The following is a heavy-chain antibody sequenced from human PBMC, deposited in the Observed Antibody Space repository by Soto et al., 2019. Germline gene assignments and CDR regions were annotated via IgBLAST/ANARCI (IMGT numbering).Heavy chain of an antibody. CDR1: GFTFSSYE. J-gene: IGHJ6*02. D-gene: IGHD6-6*01. CDR3: ARDLGGSSSSLHYYGMDV. CDR2: ISSSGSTI. V-gene: IGHV3-48*03. Sequence: EVQLVESGGGLVQPGGSLRLSCAASGFTFSSYEMNWVRQAPGKRLEWVSYISSSGSTIYYADSVKGRFTISRDNAKNSLYLQMNSLRAEDTAVYYCARDLGGSSSSLHYYGMDVWGQGTTVTVSS.